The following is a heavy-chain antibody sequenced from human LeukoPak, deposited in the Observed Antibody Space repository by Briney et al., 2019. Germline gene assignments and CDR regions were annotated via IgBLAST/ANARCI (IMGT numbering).Heavy chain of an antibody. CDR3: ARDVRVVAARWELYYFDY. CDR2: IYYSGST. J-gene: IGHJ4*02. V-gene: IGHV4-59*01. CDR1: GGSISSYY. Sequence: PSETLSLTCTVSGGSISSYYWSWIRQPPGKGLEWIGYIYYSGSTNYNPSLKSRVTISVDTSKNQFSLKLSSVTAADTAVYYCARDVRVVAARWELYYFDYWGQGTLVTVSS. D-gene: IGHD6-6*01.